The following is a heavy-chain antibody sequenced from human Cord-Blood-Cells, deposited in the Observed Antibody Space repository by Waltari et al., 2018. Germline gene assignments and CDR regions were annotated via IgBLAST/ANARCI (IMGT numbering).Heavy chain of an antibody. D-gene: IGHD4-4*01. J-gene: IGHJ6*02. CDR2: IYYSGST. CDR3: ARDRRVTVTTRSYYGMDV. CDR1: GGSISSGGYY. Sequence: QVQLQESGPGLVKPSQTLSLTCTVSGGSISSGGYYWSWIRQHPGKGLEWIGYIYYSGSTYHNPSLKSRVTISVDTSKNQFSLKLSSVTAADTAVYYFARDRRVTVTTRSYYGMDVWGQGTTVTVSS. V-gene: IGHV4-31*03.